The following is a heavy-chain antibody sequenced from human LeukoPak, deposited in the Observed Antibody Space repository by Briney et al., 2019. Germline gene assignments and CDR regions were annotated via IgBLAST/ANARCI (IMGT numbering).Heavy chain of an antibody. CDR3: ARVDCSGGSCYVNYYYYYGMDV. D-gene: IGHD2-15*01. J-gene: IGHJ6*02. V-gene: IGHV3-21*01. CDR2: ISSSSSYI. Sequence: GGSLRLSCAASGFTFSSYSMNWVRQAPGKGLEWVSSISSSSSYIYYADSVKGRFTISRDNAKNSLYLQMNSLRAEDTAVYYCARVDCSGGSCYVNYYYYYGMDVWGQGTTVTVSS. CDR1: GFTFSSYS.